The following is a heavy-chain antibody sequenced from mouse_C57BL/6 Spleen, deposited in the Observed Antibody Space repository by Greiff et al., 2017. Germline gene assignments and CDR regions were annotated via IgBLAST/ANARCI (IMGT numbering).Heavy chain of an antibody. D-gene: IGHD1-1*01. CDR1: GYAFSSYW. Sequence: VMLVESGAELVKPGASVKISCKASGYAFSSYWMNWVKQRPGKGLEWIGQIYPGDGDTNYNGKFKGKATLTADKSSSTAYMQLSSLTSEDSAVYFCASSSSYYFDYWGQGTTLTVSS. J-gene: IGHJ2*01. CDR3: ASSSSYYFDY. V-gene: IGHV1-80*01. CDR2: IYPGDGDT.